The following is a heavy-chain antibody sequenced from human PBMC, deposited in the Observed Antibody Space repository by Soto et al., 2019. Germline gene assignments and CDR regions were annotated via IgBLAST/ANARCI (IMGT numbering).Heavy chain of an antibody. J-gene: IGHJ5*02. V-gene: IGHV1-69*13. CDR1: GGTFSSYA. Sequence: GASVKVSCKASGGTFSSYAISWVRQAPGQGLEWMGGIIPIFGTANYAQKFQGRVTITADESTSTAYMELSSLRSEDTAVYYCARAGAPGSWFDPWGRGTLVTVSS. CDR2: IIPIFGTA. CDR3: ARAGAPGSWFDP.